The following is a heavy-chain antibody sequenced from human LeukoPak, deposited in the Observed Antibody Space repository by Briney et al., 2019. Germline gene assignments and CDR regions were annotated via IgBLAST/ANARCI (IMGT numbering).Heavy chain of an antibody. CDR2: IYSGGST. CDR3: ARDYGDYLALGLGY. J-gene: IGHJ4*02. CDR1: GFTVSSNY. Sequence: GGSLRLSCAASGFTVSSNYMIWVRQAPGRGLEWVSVIYSGGSTYYADSVKGRFTISRDNSKNTLYLQMNSLRAEDTAVYYCARDYGDYLALGLGYWGQGTLVTVSS. V-gene: IGHV3-66*01. D-gene: IGHD4-17*01.